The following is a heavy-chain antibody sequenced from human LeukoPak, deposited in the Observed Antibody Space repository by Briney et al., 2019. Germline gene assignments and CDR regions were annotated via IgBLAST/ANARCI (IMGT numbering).Heavy chain of an antibody. Sequence: PSETLSLTCTVSGGSISSYYWSWIRQPAGKGLEWIGRIYTSGSTNYNPSLKSRVTMSVDTSKNQFSLKLSSVTAADTAVYYCVRDYRPRLNTFGGVIAYYWGQGTLVTVSS. CDR3: VRDYRPRLNTFGGVIAYY. J-gene: IGHJ4*02. CDR2: IYTSGST. D-gene: IGHD3-16*02. CDR1: GGSISSYY. V-gene: IGHV4-4*07.